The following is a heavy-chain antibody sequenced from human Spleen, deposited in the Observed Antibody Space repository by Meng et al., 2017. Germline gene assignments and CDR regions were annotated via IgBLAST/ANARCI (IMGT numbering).Heavy chain of an antibody. J-gene: IGHJ5*02. V-gene: IGHV1-18*04. CDR3: ARDSYYDSSGYRIGWFDP. D-gene: IGHD3-22*01. Sequence: ASVKVSCKASGYTFTGYYMHWVRQAPGQGLEWMGWISAYNGNTNYAQKLQGRVTMTTDTSTSTAYMELRSLRSDDTAVYYCARDSYYDSSGYRIGWFDPWGQGTLVTVSS. CDR1: GYTFTGYY. CDR2: ISAYNGNT.